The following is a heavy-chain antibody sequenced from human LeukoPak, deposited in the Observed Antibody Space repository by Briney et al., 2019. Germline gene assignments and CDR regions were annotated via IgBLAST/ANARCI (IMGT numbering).Heavy chain of an antibody. Sequence: ASVKVSCKASGYTFTSYYMHWVRQATGQGLEWMGWMNPNSGNTGYAQKFQGRVTMTRNTSISTAYMELSSLRSEDTAVYYCARAVAGWDYFDYWGQGTLVTVSS. V-gene: IGHV1-8*02. J-gene: IGHJ4*02. D-gene: IGHD6-19*01. CDR2: MNPNSGNT. CDR3: ARAVAGWDYFDY. CDR1: GYTFTSYY.